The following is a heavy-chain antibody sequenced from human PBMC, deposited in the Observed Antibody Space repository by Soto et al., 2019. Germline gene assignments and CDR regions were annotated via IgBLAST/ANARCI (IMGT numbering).Heavy chain of an antibody. Sequence: DGSLRLPCAPSGFILDDYAMHCVRPAPGKGLEWVSGISWNSGSIGCAGSVKGRFTISRDPARISVYLQMNSLRAAEPTLYNRAKDNYGDYGKGYFEYLDQGALHPVSS. D-gene: IGHD4-17*01. V-gene: IGHV3-9*01. CDR2: ISWNSGSI. CDR3: AKDNYGDYGKGYFEY. CDR1: GFILDDYA. J-gene: IGHJ4*02.